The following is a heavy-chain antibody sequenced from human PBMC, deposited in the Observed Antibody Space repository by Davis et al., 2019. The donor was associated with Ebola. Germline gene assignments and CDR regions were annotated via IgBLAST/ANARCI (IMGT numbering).Heavy chain of an antibody. D-gene: IGHD2/OR15-2a*01. Sequence: PSETLSLTCTVSGVSISNGNYYWSWIRQAPGKGLEWIGHIYYIGTTHYNPSLKSRLTMSIGTSNNQFYLDLTSVTAADTAVYYCARNSTTSGWFDPWGQGTLVTVSS. J-gene: IGHJ5*02. CDR2: IYYIGTT. CDR1: GVSISNGNYY. V-gene: IGHV4-30-4*08. CDR3: ARNSTTSGWFDP.